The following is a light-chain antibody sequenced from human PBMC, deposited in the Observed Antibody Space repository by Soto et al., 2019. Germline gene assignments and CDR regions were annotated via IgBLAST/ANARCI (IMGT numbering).Light chain of an antibody. V-gene: IGKV1-39*01. CDR2: AAS. J-gene: IGKJ1*01. Sequence: DIQMTQSPSSLSASVGDRVTITCRASQSISNYLNWYQQKPGKAPKLLIYAASSMQSGVTSRFSGSGSATDFTLTISSLQADDSATYYCQHSFSPLWTFGQGTKVEV. CDR3: QHSFSPLWT. CDR1: QSISNY.